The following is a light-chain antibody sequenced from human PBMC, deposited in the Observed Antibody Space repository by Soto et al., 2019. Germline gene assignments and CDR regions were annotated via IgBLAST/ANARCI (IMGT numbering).Light chain of an antibody. V-gene: IGKV3-11*01. J-gene: IGKJ2*01. Sequence: EIVLTQSPATLSLSPGERATLSCRASQSVSTYLLWYQQKPGQAPRLLIYDAFRRATGIPARLSGSGYGTDFTLTISSLEPEDFAVYYCQQRSNWMYTFGQGTKLEIK. CDR2: DAF. CDR3: QQRSNWMYT. CDR1: QSVSTY.